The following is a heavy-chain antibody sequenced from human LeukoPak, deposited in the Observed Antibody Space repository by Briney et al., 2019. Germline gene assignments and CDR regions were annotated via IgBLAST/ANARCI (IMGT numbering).Heavy chain of an antibody. CDR1: GGTFSSYA. V-gene: IGHV1-69*04. D-gene: IGHD2-15*01. CDR2: IIPILGVA. Sequence: EASVKVSCKASGGTFSSYAISWVRQAPGQGLEWMGRIIPILGVANYAQNFQGRVTVTADESTGTAYMELSSLRSDDTAIYYCARDNPPYCNGGSCYSYWGQGTLVTVSS. CDR3: ARDNPPYCNGGSCYSY. J-gene: IGHJ4*02.